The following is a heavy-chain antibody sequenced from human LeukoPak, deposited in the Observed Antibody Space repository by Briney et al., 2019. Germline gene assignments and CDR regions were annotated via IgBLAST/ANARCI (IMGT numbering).Heavy chain of an antibody. D-gene: IGHD3-22*01. CDR3: ARTRITMIVGLASRFDY. Sequence: GGSLRLSCAASGFTFSSYWMSWVRQAPGKGLEWVANIKQDGSGKYYVDSVKGRFTISRDNAKNSLYLQMNSLRAEDTAVYYCARTRITMIVGLASRFDYWGQGTLVTVSS. CDR2: IKQDGSGK. V-gene: IGHV3-7*01. CDR1: GFTFSSYW. J-gene: IGHJ4*02.